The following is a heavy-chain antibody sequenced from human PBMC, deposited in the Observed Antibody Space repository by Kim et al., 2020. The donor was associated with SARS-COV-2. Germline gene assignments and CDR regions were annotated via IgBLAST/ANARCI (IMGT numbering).Heavy chain of an antibody. Sequence: NPSLTSRVTISVDTSKNQFSLKLSSVTAADTAVYYCAGYDILTGYYGVDYWGQGTLVTVSS. V-gene: IGHV4-59*01. CDR3: AGYDILTGYYGVDY. J-gene: IGHJ4*02. D-gene: IGHD3-9*01.